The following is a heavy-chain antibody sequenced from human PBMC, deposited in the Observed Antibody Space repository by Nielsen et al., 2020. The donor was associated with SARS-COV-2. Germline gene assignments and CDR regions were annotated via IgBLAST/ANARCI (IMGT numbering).Heavy chain of an antibody. CDR3: AKHRWGHYYDSSDY. J-gene: IGHJ4*02. D-gene: IGHD3-22*01. CDR1: GFMFGTYA. CDR2: IIGSGGRT. V-gene: IGHV3-23*01. Sequence: GESLKISCAASGFMFGTYAMSWVRQAPGKGLEWVAGIIGSGGRTHYVDSVEGRFIISRDNSRNTLYLQMNSLRAEDTAVYYCAKHRWGHYYDSSDYWGQGTLVTVSS.